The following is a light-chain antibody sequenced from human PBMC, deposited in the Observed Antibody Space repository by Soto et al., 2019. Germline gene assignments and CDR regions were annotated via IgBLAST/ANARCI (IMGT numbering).Light chain of an antibody. CDR2: RNN. CDR3: AAWDDSLSGYV. CDR1: SSNIGSNS. J-gene: IGLJ1*01. Sequence: QSVLTQPPSASGTPGQRVPISCSGSSSNIGSNSVYWYQQLPGTAPKLLIYRNNQRPSGVPDRFSGSKSGTSASLAISGLRSEDEADYYCAAWDDSLSGYVFGTGTKLTV. V-gene: IGLV1-47*01.